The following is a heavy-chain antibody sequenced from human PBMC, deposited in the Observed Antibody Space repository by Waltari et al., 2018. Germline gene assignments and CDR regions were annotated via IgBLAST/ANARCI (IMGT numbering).Heavy chain of an antibody. V-gene: IGHV4-4*07. CDR1: GGSISSYY. CDR2: IYTSGST. CDR3: ARDNPRSGGYYYDSSGYYPHDAFDI. D-gene: IGHD3-22*01. Sequence: QVQLQESGPGLLKPSETLSLTCTVSGGSISSYYWSWLRQPAGKGLEWIGRIYTSGSTNYNPSLKSRVTMSVDTSKNQFSLKLSSVTAADTAVYYCARDNPRSGGYYYDSSGYYPHDAFDIWGQGTMVTVSS. J-gene: IGHJ3*02.